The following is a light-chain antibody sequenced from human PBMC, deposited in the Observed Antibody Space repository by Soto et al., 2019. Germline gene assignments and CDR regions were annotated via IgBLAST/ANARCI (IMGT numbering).Light chain of an antibody. CDR3: VQHDTDPLT. V-gene: IGKV1-17*01. Sequence: DIQMTQSPSSLSSSVGDKVTITCRASQGIRNALAWYQQKPGKAPKRLIYGASTLQSGVPSRFSGSGSETEFTLTITSLQPEDFANYYCVQHDTDPLTFGGGTKVDIK. CDR1: QGIRNA. CDR2: GAS. J-gene: IGKJ4*01.